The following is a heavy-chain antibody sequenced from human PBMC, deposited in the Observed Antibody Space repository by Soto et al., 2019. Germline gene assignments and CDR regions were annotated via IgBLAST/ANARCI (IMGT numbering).Heavy chain of an antibody. CDR2: ISSSSSYI. CDR3: TRDDYDSSGYRFDP. D-gene: IGHD3-22*01. J-gene: IGHJ5*02. Sequence: TGGSLRLSCAASGFIFSSYSMSWVRQAPGKGLEWVSYISSSSSYIHYADSVKGRFTVSRDNAKNSLYLQMNSLRAEDTAVYYCTRDDYDSSGYRFDPWGQGTLVTVSS. CDR1: GFIFSSYS. V-gene: IGHV3-21*01.